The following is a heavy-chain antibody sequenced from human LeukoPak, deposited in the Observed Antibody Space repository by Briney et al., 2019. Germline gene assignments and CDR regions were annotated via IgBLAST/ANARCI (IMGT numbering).Heavy chain of an antibody. CDR1: GYSFISYW. Sequence: GESLKISCKGSGYSFISYWIAWVRQMPGKGPEWMGIIYPGDSDTRYSPSFQGQVTISADKSITTAYLQWSSLKASDTAMYYCARREGAMSFDYRGQGTLVTVSS. D-gene: IGHD1-26*01. CDR3: ARREGAMSFDY. V-gene: IGHV5-51*01. CDR2: IYPGDSDT. J-gene: IGHJ4*02.